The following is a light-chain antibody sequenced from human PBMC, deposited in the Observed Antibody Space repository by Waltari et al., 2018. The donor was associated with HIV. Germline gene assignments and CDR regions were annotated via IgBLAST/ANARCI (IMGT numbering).Light chain of an antibody. Sequence: QSALTQPSSVSGSPGQSITISCTGTCSDIGNYNLVSWYQQHPGKAPKLMIYYVTKRPSGVSNRFSGSKSGNTASLTISGLQAEDEADYYCCSYAGSSTYVFGTGSKVTVL. J-gene: IGLJ1*01. CDR1: CSDIGNYNL. V-gene: IGLV2-23*02. CDR2: YVT. CDR3: CSYAGSSTYV.